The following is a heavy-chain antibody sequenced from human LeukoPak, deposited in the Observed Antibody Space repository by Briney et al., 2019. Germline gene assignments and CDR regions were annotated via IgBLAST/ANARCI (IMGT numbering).Heavy chain of an antibody. V-gene: IGHV3-21*01. D-gene: IGHD2-2*01. CDR3: ARECYCSSTSCYCPYYYYYGMDV. CDR2: ISSSSSYI. CDR1: GFTFSSYS. Sequence: GGSLRLSCAASGFTFSSYSMNWVRQAPGKGLEWVSSISSSSSYIYYEDSVKGRFTISRDNAKNSLYLQMNSLRAEDTAVYYCARECYCSSTSCYCPYYYYYGMDVWGQGTTVTVSS. J-gene: IGHJ6*02.